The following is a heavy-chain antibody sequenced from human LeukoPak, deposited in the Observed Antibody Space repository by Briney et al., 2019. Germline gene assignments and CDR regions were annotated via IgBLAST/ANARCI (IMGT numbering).Heavy chain of an antibody. V-gene: IGHV4-39*07. J-gene: IGHJ4*02. CDR2: IYYSGET. CDR3: ARGVVGVVYYFDY. D-gene: IGHD3-10*01. CDR1: GGSISSSSHY. Sequence: SETLSLTCTVSGGSISSSSHYWGWTRQPPGKGLEWIGTIYYSGETFYNPSLKSRVTMSLDTSKNQFSLKVTSMTAADTAVYFCARGVVGVVYYFDYWGQGTLVTVSS.